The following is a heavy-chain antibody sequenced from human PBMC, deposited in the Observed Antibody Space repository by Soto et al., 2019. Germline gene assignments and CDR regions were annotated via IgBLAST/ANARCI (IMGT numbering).Heavy chain of an antibody. V-gene: IGHV1-69*13. D-gene: IGHD5-18*01. CDR1: GGTFSSYA. J-gene: IGHJ6*01. CDR3: ARGEFSYGFPLYYYGMDV. Sequence: SVKVSCKASGGTFSSYAISWVRQAPGQGLEWMGGIIPIFGTANYAQKFQGRVTITADESTSTAYMELSSLRSEDTAVYYCARGEFSYGFPLYYYGMDVWGQGTTVTVSS. CDR2: IIPIFGTA.